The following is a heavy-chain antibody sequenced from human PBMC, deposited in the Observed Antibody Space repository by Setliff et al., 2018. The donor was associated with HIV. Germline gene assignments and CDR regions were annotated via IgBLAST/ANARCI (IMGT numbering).Heavy chain of an antibody. D-gene: IGHD6-13*01. V-gene: IGHV4-61*09. J-gene: IGHJ3*02. Sequence: PSETLSLTCNVSGGSISSGNYYWSWIRLPAGKGLEWVGHIYTSGSTNYNPSLKSRVTISVDSSKNQFSLRLSSVTAADTAVYYCAREDGVFAFDIWGQGTMVTVS. CDR2: IYTSGST. CDR1: GGSISSGNYY. CDR3: AREDGVFAFDI.